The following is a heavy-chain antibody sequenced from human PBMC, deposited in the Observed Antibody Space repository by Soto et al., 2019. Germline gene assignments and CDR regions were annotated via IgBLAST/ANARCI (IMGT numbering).Heavy chain of an antibody. CDR1: GGTFSSYT. V-gene: IGHV1-69*02. Sequence: QVQLVQSGAEVKKPGSSVKVSCKASGGTFSSYTISWVRQAPGQGLEWMGRIIPILGIANYAQKFQGRVTITADKSTSTAYMELSSLRSEDTAVYYCARGVYGDNNLVGYCGQGTLVTVSS. CDR2: IIPILGIA. D-gene: IGHD4-17*01. CDR3: ARGVYGDNNLVGY. J-gene: IGHJ4*02.